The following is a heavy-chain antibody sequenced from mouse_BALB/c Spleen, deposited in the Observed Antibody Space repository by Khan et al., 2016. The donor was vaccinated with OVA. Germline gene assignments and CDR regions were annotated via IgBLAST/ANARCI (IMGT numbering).Heavy chain of an antibody. J-gene: IGHJ2*01. CDR3: TRDRIDY. Sequence: VQLQESGAELAKPGASVKMSCKASGYTFTTYWMHWVKQRPGQGLEWIGYINPTSGYTDYNEKFKDRAIWSADKSSSTAYMQLSSLASEDSAVYYCTRDRIDYWGQGTTLTVSS. CDR1: GYTFTTYW. V-gene: IGHV1-7*01. CDR2: INPTSGYT.